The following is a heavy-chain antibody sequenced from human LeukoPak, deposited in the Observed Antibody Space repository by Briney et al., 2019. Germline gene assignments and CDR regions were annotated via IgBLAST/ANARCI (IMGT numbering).Heavy chain of an antibody. Sequence: KPGGSLRLSCAASGFTFSSYVMNWVRQAPGKGLEWVSSISSGSTYIYYADSVKGRFTISRDNAKNSLYLQMNSLRAEDTAVYYCARDLHFAFDYWGRGTLVTVSS. J-gene: IGHJ4*02. V-gene: IGHV3-21*01. CDR2: ISSGSTYI. CDR3: ARDLHFAFDY. CDR1: GFTFSSYV.